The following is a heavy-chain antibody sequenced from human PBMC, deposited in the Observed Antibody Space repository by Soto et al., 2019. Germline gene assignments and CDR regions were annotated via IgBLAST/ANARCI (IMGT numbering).Heavy chain of an antibody. CDR2: ISYDGSNK. J-gene: IGHJ4*02. CDR1: GFTFSSYG. Sequence: QVQLVESGGGVVQPGRSLRLSCAASGFTFSSYGMHWVRQAPGKGLEWVAVISYDGSNKYYADSVKGRFTISRDNSKNTLYLQMNSLRAEDTAVYYCATNWGSRKAIFGEDDYWGQGTLVTVSS. D-gene: IGHD3-3*01. V-gene: IGHV3-30*03. CDR3: ATNWGSRKAIFGEDDY.